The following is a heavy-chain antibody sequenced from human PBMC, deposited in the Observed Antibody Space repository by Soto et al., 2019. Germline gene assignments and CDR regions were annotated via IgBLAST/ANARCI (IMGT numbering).Heavy chain of an antibody. CDR3: ARVVVTAICADY. CDR1: GGSVSSGSYY. Sequence: PSETLSLTCTVSGGSVSSGSYYWSWIRQPPGKGLEWIGYIYYSGSTNYNPSLKSRVTISVDTSKNQFSLKLSSVTAADMAVYYCARVVVTAICADYWGQGTLVTVSS. J-gene: IGHJ4*02. CDR2: IYYSGST. V-gene: IGHV4-61*01. D-gene: IGHD2-21*02.